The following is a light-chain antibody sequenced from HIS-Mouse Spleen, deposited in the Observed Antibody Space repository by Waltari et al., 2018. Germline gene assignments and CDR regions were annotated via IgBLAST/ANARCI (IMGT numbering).Light chain of an antibody. Sequence: QSALTQPASVSGSPGQSITISCTGTSSDVGVYTLSSCYHQHPGKAPKPMVYEGSKRPSGVSNRFSGSKSGNTASLTISGLQAEDEADYYCCSYAGSSSWVFGGGTKLTVL. CDR3: CSYAGSSSWV. CDR2: EGS. J-gene: IGLJ3*02. V-gene: IGLV2-23*01. CDR1: SSDVGVYTL.